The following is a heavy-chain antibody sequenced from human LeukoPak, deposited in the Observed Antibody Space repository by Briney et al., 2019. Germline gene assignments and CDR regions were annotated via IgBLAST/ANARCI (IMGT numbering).Heavy chain of an antibody. J-gene: IGHJ3*02. V-gene: IGHV4-59*01. CDR2: TYYSGST. CDR3: AREIRDSSGYPFWNDDAFDI. CDR1: GGSISSYY. Sequence: SETLSLTCTVSGGSISSYYWSWIRQPPGKGLEWIGYTYYSGSTNYNPSLKSRVTISVDTSKNQFSLKLSSVTAADTAVYYCAREIRDSSGYPFWNDDAFDIWGQGTMVTVSS. D-gene: IGHD3-22*01.